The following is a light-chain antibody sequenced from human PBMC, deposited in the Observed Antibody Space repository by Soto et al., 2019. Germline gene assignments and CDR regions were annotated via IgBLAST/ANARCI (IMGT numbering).Light chain of an antibody. CDR3: SLNTSQNPPPYF. V-gene: IGLV2-14*03. CDR2: DVT. Sequence: QSALTQPPSVSGSPGQSITIPCTGTTSDVGGYNSVSWYQRHPGRAPKLIIFDVTNRPSGVSTRFSGSKSGNTASLTVSGPPAEDGAGYFCSLNTSQNPPPYFFGTGTKVTVL. J-gene: IGLJ1*01. CDR1: TSDVGGYNS.